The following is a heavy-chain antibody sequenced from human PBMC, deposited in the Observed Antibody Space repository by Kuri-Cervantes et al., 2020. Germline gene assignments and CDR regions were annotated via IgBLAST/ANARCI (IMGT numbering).Heavy chain of an antibody. CDR1: GGSISSYY. Sequence: SETLSLTCTVSGGSISSYYWSWIQQPPGKGLGWIGYIYYSGSTNYNPSLKSRVTISVDTSKNQFSLKLSSVTAADTAVYYCARGSAGVVIRLRPVFLDYWGQGTLVTVSS. D-gene: IGHD3-3*01. CDR2: IYYSGST. J-gene: IGHJ4*02. V-gene: IGHV4-59*12. CDR3: ARGSAGVVIRLRPVFLDY.